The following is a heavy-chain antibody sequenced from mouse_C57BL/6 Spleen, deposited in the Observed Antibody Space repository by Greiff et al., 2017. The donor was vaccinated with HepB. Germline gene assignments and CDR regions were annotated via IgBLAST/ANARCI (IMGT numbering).Heavy chain of an antibody. CDR3: ARKGYYGSSYAMDY. V-gene: IGHV2-2*01. Sequence: VQLKQSGPGLVQPSQSLSITCTVSGFSLTSYGVHWVRQSPGQGLEWLGVIWSGGSTDYNAAFISRLSISKDDSKSQVFFKMNSLQADDTAIYYCARKGYYGSSYAMDYWGQGTSVTVSS. D-gene: IGHD1-1*01. CDR2: IWSGGST. J-gene: IGHJ4*01. CDR1: GFSLTSYG.